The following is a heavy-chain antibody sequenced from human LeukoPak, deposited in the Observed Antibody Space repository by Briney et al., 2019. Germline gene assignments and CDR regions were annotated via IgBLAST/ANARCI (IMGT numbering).Heavy chain of an antibody. V-gene: IGHV4-39*07. CDR3: ARDQGEVGGWYWGPYFDY. CDR2: IYYSGST. J-gene: IGHJ4*02. CDR1: GGSISSSSYY. Sequence: SETLSLTCTVSGGSISSSSYYWGWIRQPPGKGLEWIGSIYYSGSTYYNPSLKSRVTISVDTSKNQFSLKLSSVTAADTAVYYCARDQGEVGGWYWGPYFDYWGQGTLVTVSS. D-gene: IGHD6-19*01.